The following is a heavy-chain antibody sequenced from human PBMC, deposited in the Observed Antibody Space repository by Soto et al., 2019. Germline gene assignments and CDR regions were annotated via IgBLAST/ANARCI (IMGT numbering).Heavy chain of an antibody. D-gene: IGHD1-26*01. CDR3: AREDMSGTYYFDY. Sequence: SETLSLTCRVSGASVGSETHFWSWIRQAPGKGLEWIGYVYRSGITNSNPALKSRVLVSADKPRNQFSLTLDSVTAADTAVYYCAREDMSGTYYFDYWGPGIQVTVSS. CDR1: GASVGSETHF. V-gene: IGHV4-61*01. J-gene: IGHJ4*02. CDR2: VYRSGIT.